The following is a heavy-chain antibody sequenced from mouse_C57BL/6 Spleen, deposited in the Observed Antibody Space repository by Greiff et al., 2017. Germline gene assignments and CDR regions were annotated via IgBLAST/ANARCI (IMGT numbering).Heavy chain of an antibody. Sequence: VQLQPSGAELVRPGASVTLSCKASGYTFTDYEMHWVKQTPVHGLEWIGAIDPETGGTAYNQKFKGKAILTADKSSSTAYMELRGLTSGDSAVYYCTREGRGFYYYGSSWYFDVWGTETTVTVSS. CDR2: IDPETGGT. CDR1: GYTFTDYE. D-gene: IGHD1-1*01. CDR3: TREGRGFYYYGSSWYFDV. J-gene: IGHJ1*03. V-gene: IGHV1-15*01.